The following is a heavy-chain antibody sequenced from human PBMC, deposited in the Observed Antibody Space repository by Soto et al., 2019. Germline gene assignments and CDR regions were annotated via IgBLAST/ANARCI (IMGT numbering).Heavy chain of an antibody. CDR2: ISDSSSTI. J-gene: IGHJ4*02. CDR1: GFTFSRYS. CDR3: ARVELWSRTSYYFDY. Sequence: EVQLVESGGGLVQPGGSLRLSCVASGFTFSRYSMNWVRQAPGKGLEWVSYISDSSSTIYYADSVKGRFTISRDNAKNSLYLQMNSLRAEDTAVFYCARVELWSRTSYYFDYWGQGTLVTVSS. V-gene: IGHV3-48*01. D-gene: IGHD3-3*01.